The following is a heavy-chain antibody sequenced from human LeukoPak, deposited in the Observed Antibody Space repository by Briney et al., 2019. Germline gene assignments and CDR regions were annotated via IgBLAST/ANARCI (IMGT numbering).Heavy chain of an antibody. V-gene: IGHV3-30*04. J-gene: IGHJ4*02. CDR2: ISYDGSNK. D-gene: IGHD5-18*01. CDR3: ARECPESIQLWETELFDY. CDR1: GFTFSSYA. Sequence: GGSLRLSCAASGFTFSSYAMHWVRQAPGKGLEWVAVISYDGSNKYYADSVKGRFTISRDNSKNTLYLQMNSLRAEDTAVYYCARECPESIQLWETELFDYWGQGTLVSVSS.